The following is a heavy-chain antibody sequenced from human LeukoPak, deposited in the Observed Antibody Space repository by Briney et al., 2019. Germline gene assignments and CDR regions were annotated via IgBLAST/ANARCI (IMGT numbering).Heavy chain of an antibody. CDR3: AKDRSDSSGYIPRD. CDR1: GFTFSSYG. CDR2: ISGSGGST. J-gene: IGHJ4*02. V-gene: IGHV3-23*01. D-gene: IGHD3-22*01. Sequence: GGSLRLSCAASGFTFSSYGMSWARQAPGKRLEWVSAISGSGGSTYYADSVKGRFTISRDNSMNTLYLQMNSLRAEDTAVYYCAKDRSDSSGYIPRDWGQGTLVTVSS.